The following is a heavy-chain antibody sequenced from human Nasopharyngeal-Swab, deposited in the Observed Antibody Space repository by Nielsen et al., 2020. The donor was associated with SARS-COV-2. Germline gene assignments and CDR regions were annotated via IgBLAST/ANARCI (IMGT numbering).Heavy chain of an antibody. J-gene: IGHJ5*02. Sequence: GGSLRLSCAASGFTFSNYWMSWVRQAPGKGLEWVANIKEDGIEKYYVDSVKGRFTISRDNAKNSLSLQMNSLRVEDAAVYYCARTGINEARRPWNWLDPWGQGILVTVSS. CDR3: ARTGINEARRPWNWLDP. D-gene: IGHD1-1*01. CDR1: GFTFSNYW. V-gene: IGHV3-7*01. CDR2: IKEDGIEK.